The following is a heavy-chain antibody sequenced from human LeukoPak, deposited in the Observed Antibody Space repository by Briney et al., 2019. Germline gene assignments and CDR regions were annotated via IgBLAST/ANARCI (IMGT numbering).Heavy chain of an antibody. CDR1: GFTFSSCG. CDR2: IWYDGSNK. D-gene: IGHD1-14*01. Sequence: PGGSLRLSCAASGFTFSSCGMHWVRQAPGKGLEWVAVIWYDGSNKYYADSVKGRFTISRDNSKNTLYLQMNSLRAEDTAVYYCASCDPSGNLLHDAFDIWGQGTMVTVSS. V-gene: IGHV3-33*01. J-gene: IGHJ3*02. CDR3: ASCDPSGNLLHDAFDI.